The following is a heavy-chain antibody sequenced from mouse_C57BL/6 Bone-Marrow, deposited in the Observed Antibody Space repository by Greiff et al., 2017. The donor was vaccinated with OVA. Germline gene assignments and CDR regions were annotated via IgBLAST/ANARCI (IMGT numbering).Heavy chain of an antibody. J-gene: IGHJ3*01. D-gene: IGHD5-5*01. CDR3: ARDYPFAY. V-gene: IGHV1-69*01. CDR2: IDPSDSYT. CDR1: GYTFTSYW. Sequence: QVHVKQPGAELVMPGASVKLSCKASGYTFTSYWMHWVKQRPGQGLEWIGEIDPSDSYTNYNQKFKGKSTLTVDKSSSTAYMQLSSLTSEDSAVYYCARDYPFAYWGQGTLVTVSA.